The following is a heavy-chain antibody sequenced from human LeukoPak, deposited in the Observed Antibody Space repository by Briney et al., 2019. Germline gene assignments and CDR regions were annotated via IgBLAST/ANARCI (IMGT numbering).Heavy chain of an antibody. CDR1: GLIFDNYA. V-gene: IGHV3-23*01. CDR3: AKGLSGGLFASGG. D-gene: IGHD2-15*01. J-gene: IGHJ4*02. Sequence: GGSLRLSCAASGLIFDNYAMTWVRQAPGKGLEWVSTISGGGVSTFYADPVRGRFTISRDNSKNALYMQMDSLRAEDTAVYYCAKGLSGGLFASGGWGQGTLVTVSS. CDR2: ISGGGVST.